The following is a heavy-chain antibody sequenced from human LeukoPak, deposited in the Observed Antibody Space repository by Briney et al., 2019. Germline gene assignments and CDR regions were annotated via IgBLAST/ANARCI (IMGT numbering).Heavy chain of an antibody. CDR2: ISSSGSTI. J-gene: IGHJ4*02. CDR1: GFTFSDYY. CDR3: AKDQYYYDSSGTKEFDY. V-gene: IGHV3-11*01. Sequence: GGSLRLSCAASGFTFSDYYMSWIRQAPGKGLEWVSYISSSGSTIYYADSVRGRFTISRDNAKNSLYLQMNSLRAEDTAVYYCAKDQYYYDSSGTKEFDYWGQGTLVTVSS. D-gene: IGHD3-22*01.